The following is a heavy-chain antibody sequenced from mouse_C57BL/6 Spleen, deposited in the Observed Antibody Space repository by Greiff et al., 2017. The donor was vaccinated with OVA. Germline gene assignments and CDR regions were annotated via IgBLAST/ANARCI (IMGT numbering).Heavy chain of an antibody. CDR3: AGDGYFYYAMDY. CDR2: IDPSDSDT. J-gene: IGHJ4*01. Sequence: QVQLQQPGAELVRPGSSVKLSCKASGYTFTSYWMHWVKQRPIQGLEWIGNIDPSDSDTHYNQKFKDKATLTVDKSSSTAYMQLSSLTSEDSAVYFCAGDGYFYYAMDYWGQGTSVTVSS. CDR1: GYTFTSYW. D-gene: IGHD2-3*01. V-gene: IGHV1-52*01.